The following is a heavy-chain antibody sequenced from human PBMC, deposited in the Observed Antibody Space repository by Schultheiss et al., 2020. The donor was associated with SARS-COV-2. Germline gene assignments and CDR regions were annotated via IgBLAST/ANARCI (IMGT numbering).Heavy chain of an antibody. Sequence: GGSLRLSCAASGFTFSSYWMSWVRQAPGKGLEWVAVISYDGSNKYYADSVKGRFTISRDNSKNTLYLQMNSLRAEDTAVYYCTRETVGGMDYWGQGTLVTVSS. J-gene: IGHJ4*02. CDR3: TRETVGGMDY. CDR1: GFTFSSYW. CDR2: ISYDGSNK. D-gene: IGHD3-16*01. V-gene: IGHV3-30*03.